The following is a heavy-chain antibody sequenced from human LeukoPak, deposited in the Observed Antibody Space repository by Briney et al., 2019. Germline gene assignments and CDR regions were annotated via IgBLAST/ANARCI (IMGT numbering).Heavy chain of an antibody. V-gene: IGHV3-7*01. CDR1: GFTFSSYW. D-gene: IGHD2-2*01. CDR2: IKQDGSEK. CDR3: ASSRTGAAADFDY. J-gene: IGHJ4*02. Sequence: GGSLRLSCAASGFTFSSYWMSWVRQAPGKGLEWVANIKQDGSEKYYVDSVKCRFTIASDNATNSLSLQMTSLRAEDTAVSYCASSRTGAAADFDYWGQGTLVTVSS.